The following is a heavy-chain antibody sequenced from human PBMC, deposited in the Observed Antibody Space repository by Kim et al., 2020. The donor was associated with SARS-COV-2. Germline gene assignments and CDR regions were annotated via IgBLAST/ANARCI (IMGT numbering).Heavy chain of an antibody. Sequence: GGSLRLSCAASGFTFSSYNMNWVRQALGKWLEWVSSISTGSTYIYYADSVKGRFTISRDNAKNSLYLQMNSLRAEDTAVYYCARRDFWSGYSSDYWGQGTLVTVSS. J-gene: IGHJ4*02. CDR3: ARRDFWSGYSSDY. V-gene: IGHV3-21*01. D-gene: IGHD3-3*01. CDR2: ISTGSTYI. CDR1: GFTFSSYN.